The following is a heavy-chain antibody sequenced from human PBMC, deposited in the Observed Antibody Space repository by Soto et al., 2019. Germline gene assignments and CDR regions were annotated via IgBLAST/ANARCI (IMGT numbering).Heavy chain of an antibody. J-gene: IGHJ5*01. D-gene: IGHD1-26*01. CDR2: ISYDGSNK. CDR1: GFTFSRYG. CDR3: AKDPNPNSGTLNWFDS. Sequence: GSLRLSCAASGFTFSRYGMHWVRQVPGKGLEWVAVISYDGSNKYYADSVKGRFTISRDNSKNTLYLQMNSLRAEDTAVYYCAKDPNPNSGTLNWFDSWGQGT. V-gene: IGHV3-30*18.